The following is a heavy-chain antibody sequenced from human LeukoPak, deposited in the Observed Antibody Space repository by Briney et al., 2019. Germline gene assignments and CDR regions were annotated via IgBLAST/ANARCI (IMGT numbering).Heavy chain of an antibody. D-gene: IGHD3-9*01. J-gene: IGHJ4*02. CDR1: GFTFSSYW. CDR3: ARVGPRHGLRYFDEYYFDY. Sequence: GGSLRLSCAASGFTFSSYWMSWVRQAPGKGLEWVANIKQDGSEKYYVDSVKGRFTISRDNAKNSLYLQMNSLRAEDTAVYYCARVGPRHGLRYFDEYYFDYWGQGTLVTVSS. V-gene: IGHV3-7*01. CDR2: IKQDGSEK.